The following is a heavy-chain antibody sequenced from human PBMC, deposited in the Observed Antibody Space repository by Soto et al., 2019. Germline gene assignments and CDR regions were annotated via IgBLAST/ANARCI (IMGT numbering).Heavy chain of an antibody. D-gene: IGHD4-17*01. Sequence: PGGSLRLSCAASGFTFSSYAMSWVRQAPGKGLEWVSAISGSVVSTYYAGSVKGRFTISRDNSKNTLYLQMNSLRAEDTAVYYCAKEIGAYGGLFDYWGQGTLVTVSS. CDR1: GFTFSSYA. J-gene: IGHJ4*02. CDR2: ISGSVVST. V-gene: IGHV3-23*01. CDR3: AKEIGAYGGLFDY.